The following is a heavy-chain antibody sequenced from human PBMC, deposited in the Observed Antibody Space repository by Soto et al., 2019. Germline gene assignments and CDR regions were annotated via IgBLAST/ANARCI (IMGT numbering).Heavy chain of an antibody. Sequence: GASVKVSCKASGGTSSSYTISWVRQAPGQGLEWMGRIIPILGIANYAQKFQGRVTITADKSTSTAYMELSSLRSEDTAVYYCARGLACSSTSYDGRYYYYMDVWGKGTTVTVSS. CDR2: IIPILGIA. D-gene: IGHD2-2*01. V-gene: IGHV1-69*02. CDR3: ARGLACSSTSYDGRYYYYMDV. CDR1: GGTSSSYT. J-gene: IGHJ6*03.